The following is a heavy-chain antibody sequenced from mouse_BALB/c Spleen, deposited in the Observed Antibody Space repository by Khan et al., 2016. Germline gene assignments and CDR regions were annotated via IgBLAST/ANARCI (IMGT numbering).Heavy chain of an antibody. CDR3: VGYDYDY. Sequence: EVQLVESGGGLVQPKGSLKLSCAASGFTFNTYAMNWVRQAPGKGLEWVARIKSKTNNYATYYADSVKDRFTISRDDSPGMLYLQMNNLKTEYTAMYYCVGYDYDYWGQGTSVTVSS. D-gene: IGHD2-4*01. CDR1: GFTFNTYA. CDR2: IKSKTNNYAT. V-gene: IGHV10-1*02. J-gene: IGHJ4*01.